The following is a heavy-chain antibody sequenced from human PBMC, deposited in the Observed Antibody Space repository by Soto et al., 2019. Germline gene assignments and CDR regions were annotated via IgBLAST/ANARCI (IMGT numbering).Heavy chain of an antibody. CDR2: IIPIFGTA. Sequence: GASVKVSCKASGCTFSSYAISWVRQAPGQGREWMGGIIPIFGTANYAQKFQGRVTITADESTSTAYMELSSLRSEDTAVYYCARYCSSTSCYRTGGDHDYYYGMDAWRQGTTVTVSS. CDR3: ARYCSSTSCYRTGGDHDYYYGMDA. D-gene: IGHD2-2*02. J-gene: IGHJ6*02. V-gene: IGHV1-69*13. CDR1: GCTFSSYA.